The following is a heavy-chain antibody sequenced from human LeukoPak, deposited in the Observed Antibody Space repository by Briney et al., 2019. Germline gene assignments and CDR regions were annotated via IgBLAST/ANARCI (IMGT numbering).Heavy chain of an antibody. CDR2: INHGGNT. Sequence: SETLSLTCAVYGESFSGYYWSWIRQTPGKGLEWIGEINHGGNTNYNPSLKSRVTISVDTSKNQFSLNLRSVTAADTAVYYCARENYYDSSGYGLGYAFDIWGQGTMVTVSS. CDR3: ARENYYDSSGYGLGYAFDI. CDR1: GESFSGYY. V-gene: IGHV4-34*01. D-gene: IGHD3-22*01. J-gene: IGHJ3*02.